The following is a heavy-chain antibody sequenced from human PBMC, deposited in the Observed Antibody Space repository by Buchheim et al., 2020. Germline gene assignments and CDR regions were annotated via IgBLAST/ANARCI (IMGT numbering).Heavy chain of an antibody. CDR1: GFTFSSYG. CDR2: ISYDGSNK. D-gene: IGHD4-11*01. Sequence: QVQLVESGGGVVQPGRSLRLSCAASGFTFSSYGMHWVRQAPGKGLEWVAVISYDGSNKYYADSVKGRFTISRDKSKNTLYLQMNSLRAEDTAVYYCAKDLRYSVTTDYYYGMDVWGQGTT. V-gene: IGHV3-30*18. J-gene: IGHJ6*02. CDR3: AKDLRYSVTTDYYYGMDV.